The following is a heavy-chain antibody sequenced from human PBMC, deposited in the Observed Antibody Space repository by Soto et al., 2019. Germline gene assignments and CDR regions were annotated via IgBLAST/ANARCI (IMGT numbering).Heavy chain of an antibody. V-gene: IGHV1-2*02. CDR1: RYTFTSYD. CDR2: IKPDSGDT. Sequence: ASVKVSCKASRYTFTSYDIFWVRQSPGQGLEWMGWIKPDSGDTHYAQNFQGRVTMTRDTSINTAYMELNNLVSDDTAVYYCARRSSTYLNEIIYDPWGQGTLVTVSS. CDR3: ARRSSTYLNEIIYDP. D-gene: IGHD2-2*01. J-gene: IGHJ5*02.